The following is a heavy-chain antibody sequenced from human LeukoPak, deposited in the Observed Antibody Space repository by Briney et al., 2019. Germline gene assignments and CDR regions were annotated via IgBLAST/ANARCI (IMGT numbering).Heavy chain of an antibody. CDR2: ITGSGTST. D-gene: IGHD3-9*01. CDR1: GFTISNYA. CDR3: VIWGDYDVLTGYYVPDY. V-gene: IGHV3-23*01. Sequence: GASLRLSCVASGFTISNYAMSWVRQAPGKGLDWVSAITGSGTSTYYADSLKGRFTISRDNSKNTVFLQMNSLRHEDTAIYYCVIWGDYDVLTGYYVPDYWGQGTLVTVSS. J-gene: IGHJ4*02.